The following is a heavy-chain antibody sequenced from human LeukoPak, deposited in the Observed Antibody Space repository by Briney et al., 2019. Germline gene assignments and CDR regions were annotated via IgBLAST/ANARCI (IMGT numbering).Heavy chain of an antibody. V-gene: IGHV1-18*01. D-gene: IGHD3-22*01. CDR1: GYTFTSYD. CDR3: ARGPWDYYDSSGYYYDY. CDR2: ISTYNGNT. J-gene: IGHJ4*02. Sequence: ASVKVSCKASGYTFTSYDINWVRQAPGQGLEWMGWISTYNGNTNYAQKLQGRVSMTTDTSTSTAYMDLRSLRSDDTAVYYCARGPWDYYDSSGYYYDYWGQGTLVTVSS.